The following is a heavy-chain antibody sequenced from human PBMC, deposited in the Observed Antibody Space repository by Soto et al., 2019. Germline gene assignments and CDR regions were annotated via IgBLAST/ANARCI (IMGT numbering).Heavy chain of an antibody. Sequence: ESGGGVVQPGRSLRLSCAASGFTFSSYGMHWVSQAPGKGLEWVAVIWYYGSNKYYADSVKGRFTISRDNSKNTLYLQMNSLRAEDTAVYYCARDRVSGQPNYYFDYWGQGTLVTVSS. J-gene: IGHJ4*02. V-gene: IGHV3-33*01. CDR1: GFTFSSYG. CDR2: IWYYGSNK. CDR3: ARDRVSGQPNYYFDY. D-gene: IGHD6-13*01.